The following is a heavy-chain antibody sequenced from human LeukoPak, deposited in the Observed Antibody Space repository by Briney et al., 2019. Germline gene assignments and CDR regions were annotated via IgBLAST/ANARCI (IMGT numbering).Heavy chain of an antibody. CDR3: TRGPAAAAALLFDY. CDR1: GFTFSSYE. Sequence: PGGSPRLSCAASGFTFSSYEMNWVRQAPGKGLEWVSHISSSGTTIQYADSVRGRFTISRDNAKNSMYLQMNSLRDEDTALYYCTRGPAAAAALLFDYWGQGTLVTVSS. J-gene: IGHJ4*02. D-gene: IGHD6-13*01. V-gene: IGHV3-48*03. CDR2: ISSSGTTI.